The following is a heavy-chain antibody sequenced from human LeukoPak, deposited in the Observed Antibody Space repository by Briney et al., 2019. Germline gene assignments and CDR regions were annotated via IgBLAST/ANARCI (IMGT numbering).Heavy chain of an antibody. Sequence: PGGSLRLSCAASGFTFSSYGMPWVRQAPGKGLEWVAVIWYDGSNKYYADSVKGRFTISRDNSKNTLYLQMNSLRAEDTAVYYCARVQGDWWELSYFDYWGQGTLVTVSS. CDR1: GFTFSSYG. CDR3: ARVQGDWWELSYFDY. CDR2: IWYDGSNK. V-gene: IGHV3-33*01. J-gene: IGHJ4*02. D-gene: IGHD1-26*01.